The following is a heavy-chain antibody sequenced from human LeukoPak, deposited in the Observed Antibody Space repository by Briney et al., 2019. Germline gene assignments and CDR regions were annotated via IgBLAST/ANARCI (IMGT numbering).Heavy chain of an antibody. CDR1: GFTFSSHG. J-gene: IGHJ6*04. CDR3: ARDVVRGSGGDV. Sequence: GGTLRVSCAASGFTFSSHGMNWVRQAPGKGLEWVSYISSSGSTIYYADSVKGRFTISRDNAKNSLYLQMNSLRAEDTAVYYCARDVVRGSGGDVWGKGTTVTISS. CDR2: ISSSGSTI. D-gene: IGHD3-10*01. V-gene: IGHV3-48*03.